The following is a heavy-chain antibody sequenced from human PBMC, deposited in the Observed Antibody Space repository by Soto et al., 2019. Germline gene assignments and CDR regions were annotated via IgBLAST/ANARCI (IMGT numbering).Heavy chain of an antibody. V-gene: IGHV4-59*01. CDR3: ARGEDAFFYYGLDV. CDR2: IYDTGISGYTPST. Sequence: QVQLQESGPRLVKPSATLSLTCTVSGGSITSSYWSWIRRPPGKGLEWIAYIYDTGISGYTPSTSSNPSLKSRVTMSVDTSKSQFSLKLTSVTAAYTAVYYCARGEDAFFYYGLDVWGQWITVTVSS. J-gene: IGHJ6*02. CDR1: GGSITSSY.